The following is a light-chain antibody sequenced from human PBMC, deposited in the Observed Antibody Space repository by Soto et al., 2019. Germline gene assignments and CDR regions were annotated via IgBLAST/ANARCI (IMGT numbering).Light chain of an antibody. CDR2: GAS. V-gene: IGKV3-15*01. J-gene: IGKJ5*01. Sequence: EIVMTQSPATLSVSPGERATLSCRASQSVSSNLAWYQQKPGQAPRLLIYGASTRATGIPARFSGSGSETEFTLTISSLQSEDFAVYYCQQYNKWPPITFGQGTRLEMK. CDR1: QSVSSN. CDR3: QQYNKWPPIT.